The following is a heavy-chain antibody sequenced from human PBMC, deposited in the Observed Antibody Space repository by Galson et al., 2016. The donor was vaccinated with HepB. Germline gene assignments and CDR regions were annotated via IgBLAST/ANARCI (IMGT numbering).Heavy chain of an antibody. J-gene: IGHJ4*02. D-gene: IGHD4-17*01. CDR1: GGTFSSYS. CDR3: VIDYGHYSCRY. Sequence: SVKVSCKVSGGTFSSYSFTWVRQAPGQGLEWMGRLVPPLNLTNYAQRFQGRVTITADKSTTAAFMELNSLRSEDTAVYYCVIDYGHYSCRYWGQGTLVTVSS. CDR2: LVPPLNLT. V-gene: IGHV1-69*02.